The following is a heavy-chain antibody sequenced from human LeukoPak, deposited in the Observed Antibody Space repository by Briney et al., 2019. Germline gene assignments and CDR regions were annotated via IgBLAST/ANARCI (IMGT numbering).Heavy chain of an antibody. J-gene: IGHJ5*02. CDR3: ARRLTQYDCFDP. CDR1: GDSVSSNSVT. V-gene: IGHV6-1*01. Sequence: SQTLSLTCAISGDSVSSNSVTWNWVRQSPSRGLEWLGRTYYRSTWYNDYAVSVRGRITVNPDTSKNQFSLHLNSVTPEDTAVYYCARRLTQYDCFDPWGQGILVTVSS. D-gene: IGHD2-2*01. CDR2: TYYRSTWYN.